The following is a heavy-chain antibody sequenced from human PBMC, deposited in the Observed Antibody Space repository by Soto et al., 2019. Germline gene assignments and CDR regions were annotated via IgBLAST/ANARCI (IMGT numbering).Heavy chain of an antibody. V-gene: IGHV1-2*02. J-gene: IGHJ4*02. CDR1: GYTFTDYY. CDR2: INPNSGVT. CDR3: AKDPLEWLPRLAKDY. D-gene: IGHD3-3*01. Sequence: ASVKVSCKASGYTFTDYYMHCVRQAPGQGLEWMGWINPNSGVTNYEQKFQGRVTMTRDTSISTAYMELSRLRAEDTAVYYCAKDPLEWLPRLAKDYWGQGTLVTVSS.